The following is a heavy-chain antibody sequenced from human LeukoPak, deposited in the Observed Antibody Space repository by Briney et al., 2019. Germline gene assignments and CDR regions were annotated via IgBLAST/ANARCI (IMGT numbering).Heavy chain of an antibody. J-gene: IGHJ4*02. CDR1: GFTFSTYA. CDR2: ISGGGDIT. CDR3: AKGSSSSRPYYFDY. D-gene: IGHD6-19*01. V-gene: IGHV3-23*01. Sequence: PGGSLRLSCAASGFTFSTYAMSWVRQTPAKGLEWVSVISGGGDITYYADSVKGRFTISRDNSENTVYLQMNSLRADDTAVYYCAKGSSSSRPYYFDYWGQGTLVTDSS.